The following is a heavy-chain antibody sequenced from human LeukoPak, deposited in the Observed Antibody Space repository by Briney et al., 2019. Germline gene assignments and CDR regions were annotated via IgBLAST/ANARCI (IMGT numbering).Heavy chain of an antibody. V-gene: IGHV4-59*08. CDR1: GGSISTYY. D-gene: IGHD6-19*01. Sequence: SETLSLTCTVSGGSISTYYWSWIRQPPGKGLEWIGYIYYSGSTNYNPSLKSRVTISVDTSKNKFSLKLSSVTAADTAVYYCARHSSGWYNDYWGQGTLVTVSS. CDR2: IYYSGST. J-gene: IGHJ4*02. CDR3: ARHSSGWYNDY.